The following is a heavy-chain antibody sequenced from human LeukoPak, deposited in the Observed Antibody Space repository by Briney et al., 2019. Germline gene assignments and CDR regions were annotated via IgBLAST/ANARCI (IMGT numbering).Heavy chain of an antibody. J-gene: IGHJ4*02. CDR3: ARVAHTAMVTILDY. V-gene: IGHV1-2*02. CDR2: IDPNSGGT. CDR1: GYTFTGYY. D-gene: IGHD5-18*01. Sequence: ASVKVSCKASGYTFTGYYMHWVRQAPGQGLEWMGWIDPNSGGTNYAQKFQGRVTMTRDTSISTAYMELSRLRSDDTAVYYCARVAHTAMVTILDYWGQGTLVTVSS.